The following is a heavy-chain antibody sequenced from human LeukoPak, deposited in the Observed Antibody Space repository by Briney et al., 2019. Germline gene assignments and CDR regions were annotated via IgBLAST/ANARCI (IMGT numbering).Heavy chain of an antibody. J-gene: IGHJ5*02. CDR3: VRAPQEGRDILTGVQTGNWFHP. CDR2: MNPNTGNT. CDR1: GYNFSSYD. Sequence: ASVKVSCKASGYNFSSYDINWVRQAPGQGPEWMGWMNPNTGNTGYAQSFQGRIDLTRNPSICTAYMELSSLRSEDTALYYCVRAPQEGRDILTGVQTGNWFHPWGQGTLVTVSS. V-gene: IGHV1-8*01. D-gene: IGHD3-9*01.